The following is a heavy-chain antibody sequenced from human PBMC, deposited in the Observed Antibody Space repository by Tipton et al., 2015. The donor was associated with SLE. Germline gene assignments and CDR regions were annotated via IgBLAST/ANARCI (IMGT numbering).Heavy chain of an antibody. CDR3: ARGPYYYMDV. V-gene: IGHV4-39*07. CDR1: NGSISSSPYY. CDR2: IYYSGST. J-gene: IGHJ6*03. Sequence: TLSLTYTVSNGSISSSPYYWGWIRQSPGKGLEWVSSIYYSGSTYYNPSLKSRVTISVDTSRNQCSLNLTSVTAADTAVYYCARGPYYYMDVWGKGTTVTVSS.